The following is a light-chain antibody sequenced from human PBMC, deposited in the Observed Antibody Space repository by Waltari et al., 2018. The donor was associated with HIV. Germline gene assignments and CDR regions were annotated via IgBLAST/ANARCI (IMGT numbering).Light chain of an antibody. Sequence: QSALTQLASVSGSPGQSITISCTGTSSHVGAYNLVSWYQQHPNKAPKLMIFEVTKRPSGVSDRFSGSRSGNTASLTISGLQTEDEGDYYCCSYTGTGIVFGGGTKLTVL. CDR1: SSHVGAYNL. CDR2: EVT. J-gene: IGLJ2*01. V-gene: IGLV2-23*02. CDR3: CSYTGTGIV.